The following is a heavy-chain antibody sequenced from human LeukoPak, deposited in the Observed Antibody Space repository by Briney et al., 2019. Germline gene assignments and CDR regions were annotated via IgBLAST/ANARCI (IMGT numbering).Heavy chain of an antibody. V-gene: IGHV4-4*07. J-gene: IGHJ6*02. D-gene: IGHD6-13*01. Sequence: SETLSLTCTVSGGSISSYYWSWIRQPAGKGLEWIGRIYTSGSTNYNPSLKSRVTMSVDTSKNQFSLKLSSVTAADTAVYYCARAPFLYSSSWYVHYGMDVWGQGTTVTVSS. CDR3: ARAPFLYSSSWYVHYGMDV. CDR2: IYTSGST. CDR1: GGSISSYY.